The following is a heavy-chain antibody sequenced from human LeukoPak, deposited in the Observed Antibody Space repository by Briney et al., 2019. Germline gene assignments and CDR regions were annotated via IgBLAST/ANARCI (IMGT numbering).Heavy chain of an antibody. CDR3: ARYHTGGF. CDR2: IKPDGSES. Sequence: GGSLRLSCAASGFPFSAHFMSWVRQAPGKGLEWVAKIKPDGSESYYVDSVKGRFTFSRDNAKNTVFLQLSSLKAEDTAVYYCARYHTGGFWGQGRLVTVPS. V-gene: IGHV3-7*01. CDR1: GFPFSAHF. D-gene: IGHD1-14*01. J-gene: IGHJ4*02.